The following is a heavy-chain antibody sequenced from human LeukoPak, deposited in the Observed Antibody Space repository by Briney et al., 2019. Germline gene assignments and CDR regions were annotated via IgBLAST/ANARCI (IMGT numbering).Heavy chain of an antibody. V-gene: IGHV3-33*01. J-gene: IGHJ4*02. CDR1: GFTFSSYG. D-gene: IGHD3-10*01. Sequence: LRLSCAASGFTFSSYGMHWVRQAPGKGLEWLAVIWYDGSNKYYADSVKGRFTISRDNSKNTLYLQMNSLSAEDTDVYYCARCGSGSYYMDYWGQGTLVTVSS. CDR3: ARCGSGSYYMDY. CDR2: IWYDGSNK.